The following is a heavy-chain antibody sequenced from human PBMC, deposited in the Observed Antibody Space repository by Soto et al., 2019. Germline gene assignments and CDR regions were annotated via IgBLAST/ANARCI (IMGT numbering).Heavy chain of an antibody. CDR2: IYYSGST. J-gene: IGHJ4*02. Sequence: PSETLCLTCTVSGGSISNGGYYWSWIRQHPGKGLEWIGYIYYSGSTYYNPSLKSRVTISVDTSKNQFSLKLSSVTAADTAVYYCASWFLRRLDYWGQGTLVTVSS. D-gene: IGHD3-10*01. CDR3: ASWFLRRLDY. CDR1: GGSISNGGYY. V-gene: IGHV4-31*03.